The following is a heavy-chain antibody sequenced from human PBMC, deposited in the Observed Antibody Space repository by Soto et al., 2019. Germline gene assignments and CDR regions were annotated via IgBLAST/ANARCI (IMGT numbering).Heavy chain of an antibody. J-gene: IGHJ4*02. CDR3: AAATTWNFHFHY. CDR1: GFTISTHG. CDR2: IWYDESNR. Sequence: ESGGGVVQPGTSLRLSCAASGFTISTHGMHWVRQAPGKGLEWVANIWYDESNRFYADSVKGRFTISKDNSKNTLYLQMSSLRAEDTAVYYCAAATTWNFHFHYWGQGTQVTVSS. D-gene: IGHD1-7*01. V-gene: IGHV3-33*01.